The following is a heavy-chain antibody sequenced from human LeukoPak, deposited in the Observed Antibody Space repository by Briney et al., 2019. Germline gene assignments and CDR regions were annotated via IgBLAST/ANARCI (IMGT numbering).Heavy chain of an antibody. CDR3: ARWGRIADAFDT. Sequence: KASETLSLTCTVSGGSISSYYWSWIRQPPGKGLEWIGYIYYSGSTNYNPSLKSRVTISVDTSKNQFSLKLSSVTAADTAVYYCARWGRIADAFDTWGQGTKVTVSS. CDR2: IYYSGST. J-gene: IGHJ3*02. CDR1: GGSISSYY. V-gene: IGHV4-59*08. D-gene: IGHD6-13*01.